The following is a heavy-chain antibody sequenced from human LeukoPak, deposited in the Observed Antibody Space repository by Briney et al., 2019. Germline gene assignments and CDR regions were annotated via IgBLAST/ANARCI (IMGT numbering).Heavy chain of an antibody. CDR3: ASSDIVATIVGY. Sequence: GGSLRLSCRASGFTFSSDAMHWVRQAPGKGLEWVALISYDGSIEYYADSVKGRFTISRDNSKNTLYLQMNSLRAEDTAVYYCASSDIVATIVGYWGQGTLVTVSS. V-gene: IGHV3-30*04. D-gene: IGHD5-12*01. J-gene: IGHJ4*02. CDR2: ISYDGSIE. CDR1: GFTFSSDA.